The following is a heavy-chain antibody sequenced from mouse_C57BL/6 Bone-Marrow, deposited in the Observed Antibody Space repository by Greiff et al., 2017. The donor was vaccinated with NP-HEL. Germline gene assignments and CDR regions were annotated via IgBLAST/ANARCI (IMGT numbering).Heavy chain of an antibody. V-gene: IGHV1-55*01. CDR1: GYTFTSYW. CDR2: IYPGSGST. CDR3: ASGLGGCAY. Sequence: QVQLKQPGAELVKPGASVKMSCKASGYTFTSYWITWVKQRPGQGLEWIGDIYPGSGSTNYTEKLKSKATLTVDTSSSPAYMQLTGLTSADSAIYYWASGLGGCAYWGQGTRVTVSA. J-gene: IGHJ3*01. D-gene: IGHD3-3*01.